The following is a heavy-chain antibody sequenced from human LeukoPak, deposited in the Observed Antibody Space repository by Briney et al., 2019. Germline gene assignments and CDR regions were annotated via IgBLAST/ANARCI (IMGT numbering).Heavy chain of an antibody. V-gene: IGHV1-69*05. CDR1: GGTFSNYA. CDR3: ARAVAGAFDY. CDR2: IIPIFGTA. J-gene: IGHJ4*02. D-gene: IGHD6-19*01. Sequence: SVKVSCXASGGTFSNYAISWVRQAHGQGLEWMGGIIPIFGTANYAQKFQGRVTITTDESTSTAYMELSSLRSEDTAVYYCARAVAGAFDYWGQGTLVTVSS.